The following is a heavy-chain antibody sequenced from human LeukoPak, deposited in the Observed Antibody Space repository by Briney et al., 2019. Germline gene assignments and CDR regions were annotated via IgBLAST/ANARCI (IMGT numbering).Heavy chain of an antibody. CDR2: FDPEDGET. CDR3: ARVKGVDTAMEPFDY. D-gene: IGHD5-18*01. Sequence: ASVKVSCKVSGYTLTELSMHWVRQAPGKGLEWMGGFDPEDGETIYAQKFQGRVTMTEDTSTDTAYMELSSLRSEDTAVYYCARVKGVDTAMEPFDYWGQGTLVTVSS. V-gene: IGHV1-24*01. J-gene: IGHJ4*02. CDR1: GYTLTELS.